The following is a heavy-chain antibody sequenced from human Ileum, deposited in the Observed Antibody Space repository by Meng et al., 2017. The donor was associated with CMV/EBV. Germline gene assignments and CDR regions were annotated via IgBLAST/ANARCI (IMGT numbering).Heavy chain of an antibody. J-gene: IGHJ4*02. CDR1: GGSVNSGNYY. CDR2: IYTNGRA. V-gene: IGHV4-61*02. D-gene: IGHD1-14*01. Sequence: QVLLRAPGRGRVKPSSTRSPPFGVSGGSVNSGNYYGGGVRQPAGKGLEWIGRIYTNGRAGYNPSLKSRVTISMDTSDNQFSLTLNSVTAADTAVYYCTSEPPGEWGRGTLVTVSS. CDR3: TSEPPGE.